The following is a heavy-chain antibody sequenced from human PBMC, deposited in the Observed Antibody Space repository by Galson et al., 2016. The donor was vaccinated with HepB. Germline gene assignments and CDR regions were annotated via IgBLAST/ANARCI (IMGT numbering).Heavy chain of an antibody. V-gene: IGHV4-4*02. CDR1: GDSVISNNW. J-gene: IGHJ4*02. CDR3: ARLSATYYVDN. CDR2: IHHSGSS. Sequence: LTCAVSGDSVISNNWWSWVRQPPGTGLEWIGEIHHSGSSNYNPSLKSRVTMSVDKSKNQFSLRLTSVTVADAAVYYCARLSATYYVDNWGQGTLVTVSS.